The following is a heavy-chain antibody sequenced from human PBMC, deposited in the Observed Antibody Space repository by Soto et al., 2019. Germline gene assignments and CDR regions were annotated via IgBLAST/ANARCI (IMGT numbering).Heavy chain of an antibody. J-gene: IGHJ6*02. Sequence: GASVKVSCKASGGTFSSYAISWVRQAPGQGLEWMGGIIPIFGTANYAQKFQGRVTITADESTSTAYMELSSLRSEDTAVYYCAVGAVQRDYCGMDVWGQGTTVTVYS. CDR3: AVGAVQRDYCGMDV. D-gene: IGHD1-1*01. CDR2: IIPIFGTA. CDR1: GGTFSSYA. V-gene: IGHV1-69*13.